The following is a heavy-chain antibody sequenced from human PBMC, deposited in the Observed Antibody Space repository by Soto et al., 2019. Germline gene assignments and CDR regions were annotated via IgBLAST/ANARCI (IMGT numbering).Heavy chain of an antibody. CDR1: GFTFSSYS. Sequence: EVQLVESGGGLVQPGGSLRLSCAASGFTFSSYSMNWVRQAPGKGLEWVSYISSSSTIYYADSVKGRFTISRDNAKNSLYLQMNSLRAEDTAVYYCARTHCNSTSCYVGDYFDYWGQGTLVTVSS. J-gene: IGHJ4*02. V-gene: IGHV3-48*01. D-gene: IGHD2-2*01. CDR3: ARTHCNSTSCYVGDYFDY. CDR2: ISSSSTI.